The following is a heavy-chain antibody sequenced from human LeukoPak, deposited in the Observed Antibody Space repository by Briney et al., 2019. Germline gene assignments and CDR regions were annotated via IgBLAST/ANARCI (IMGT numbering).Heavy chain of an antibody. CDR2: FDPEDGET. V-gene: IGHV1-24*01. CDR3: ATGPGVIDPYYFDY. J-gene: IGHJ4*02. CDR1: GYTLTELP. D-gene: IGHD3-10*01. Sequence: ASVKVSCKVSGYTLTELPMHWVRQAPGKGLEWMGGFDPEDGETIYAQKFQGRVTMTEDTSTDTAYMELSSLRSEDTAVYYCATGPGVIDPYYFDYWGQGTLVTVSS.